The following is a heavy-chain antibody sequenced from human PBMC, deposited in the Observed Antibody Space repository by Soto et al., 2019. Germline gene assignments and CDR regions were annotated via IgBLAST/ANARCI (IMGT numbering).Heavy chain of an antibody. CDR1: GGTFSSYA. CDR3: ARDRRRAGWLVTGEYYYYGMDV. V-gene: IGHV1-69*13. Sequence: ASVKVSCKASGGTFSSYAISWVRQAPGQGLEWMGGIIPIFGTANYAQKFQGRVTITADESTSTAYMELSSLRSEDTAVYYCARDRRRAGWLVTGEYYYYGMDVWGQGTTVTVSS. CDR2: IIPIFGTA. D-gene: IGHD6-19*01. J-gene: IGHJ6*02.